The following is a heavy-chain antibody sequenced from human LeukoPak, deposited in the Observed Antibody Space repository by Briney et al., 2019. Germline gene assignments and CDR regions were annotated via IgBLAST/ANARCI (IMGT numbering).Heavy chain of an antibody. CDR1: GGSFSGYY. D-gene: IGHD2-2*01. Sequence: SETLSLTCAVYGGSFSGYYWSWIRQPPGKGLEWVGEINHSGSTNYNPSPKSRVTISVDTSKNQFSLKLSSVTAADTAVYYCAREAGGCSSTSCYDYYYYYDYYMDVWGKGTTVTVSS. J-gene: IGHJ6*03. CDR3: AREAGGCSSTSCYDYYYYYDYYMDV. CDR2: INHSGST. V-gene: IGHV4-34*01.